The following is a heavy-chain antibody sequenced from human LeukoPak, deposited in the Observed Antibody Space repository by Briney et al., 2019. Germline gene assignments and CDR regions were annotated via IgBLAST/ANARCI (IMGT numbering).Heavy chain of an antibody. J-gene: IGHJ4*02. CDR3: ARSILRSHVDTAMGTLPGPLDY. Sequence: PGGSLRLSCAASGFTFSSYAMHWVRQAPGKGLEWVAVISYDGSNKYYADSVKGRFTISRDNSKNTLYLQMNSLRAEDTAVYYCARSILRSHVDTAMGTLPGPLDYWGQGTLVTVSS. D-gene: IGHD5-18*01. V-gene: IGHV3-30*01. CDR1: GFTFSSYA. CDR2: ISYDGSNK.